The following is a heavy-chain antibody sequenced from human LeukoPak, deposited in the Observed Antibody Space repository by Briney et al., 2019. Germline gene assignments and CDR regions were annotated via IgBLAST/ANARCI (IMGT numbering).Heavy chain of an antibody. V-gene: IGHV4-61*02. J-gene: IGHJ2*01. CDR3: ARVSSFPGDWYFDL. Sequence: PSETLSLTCTVSGGSISGGSYYWDWIRQPAGRGVEWIGRISTSGSTNYNPSLKSRVTMSVDTSKNQFSLKLSSVTAADTAVYYCARVSSFPGDWYFDLWGRGTLVTVSS. CDR1: GGSISGGSYY. CDR2: ISTSGST. D-gene: IGHD3-10*01.